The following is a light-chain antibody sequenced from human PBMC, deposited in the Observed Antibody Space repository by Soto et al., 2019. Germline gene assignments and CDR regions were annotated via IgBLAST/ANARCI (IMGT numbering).Light chain of an antibody. CDR2: GAS. J-gene: IGKJ1*01. Sequence: EIVMTHSPVTLAVSPGERATLSCRASQSVSSSYLAWYQQKPGQAPRLLIYGASSRATGIPDRFSGSGSGTDFTLTITSLQPDDFATYYCQQYNSYSTFGPATFGQGTKV. V-gene: IGKV3-20*01. CDR1: QSVSSSY. CDR3: QQYNSYSTFGPAT.